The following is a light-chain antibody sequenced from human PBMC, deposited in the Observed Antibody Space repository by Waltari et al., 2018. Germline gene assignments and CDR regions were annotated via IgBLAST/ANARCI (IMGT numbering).Light chain of an antibody. Sequence: QSALTQSASVSGSPGQSITVSCTGTISAVGSYNLVSWYQQHPGKAPKLMIYEGSKRPSGVSNRFSGSKSGNTASLTISGLQAEDEAYYYCCSYAGSSTLLFGGGTKVTVL. CDR2: EGS. CDR3: CSYAGSSTLL. J-gene: IGLJ2*01. CDR1: ISAVGSYNL. V-gene: IGLV2-23*01.